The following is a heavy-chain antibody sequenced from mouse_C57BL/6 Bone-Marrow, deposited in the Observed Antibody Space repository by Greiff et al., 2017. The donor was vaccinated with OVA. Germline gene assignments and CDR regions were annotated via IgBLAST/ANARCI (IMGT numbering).Heavy chain of an antibody. J-gene: IGHJ1*03. V-gene: IGHV1-50*01. CDR2: IDPSDSYT. CDR3: ARNPYGYWYVYV. Sequence: QVQLQQPGAELVKPGASVKLSCKASGYTFTSYWMQWVKQRPGQGLEWIGEIDPSDSYTNYNQKFKGKATLTVDTSSSTAYMQLSSLTSEDSAVYYCARNPYGYWYVYVWGTGATVTVSS. CDR1: GYTFTSYW. D-gene: IGHD1-1*01.